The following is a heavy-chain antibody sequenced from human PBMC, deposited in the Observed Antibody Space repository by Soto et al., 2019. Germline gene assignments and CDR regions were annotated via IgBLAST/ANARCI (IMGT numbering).Heavy chain of an antibody. J-gene: IGHJ4*02. V-gene: IGHV2-5*02. CDR1: GFSLSTSGVG. CDR3: ARLSPVLRYFDWFPGYLKEPFDY. CDR2: IYWDDDK. Sequence: SGPTLVNPTQTFTLTCTFSGFSLSTSGVGVGWIRQPPGKALEWLALIYWDDDKRYSPSLKSRLTITKDTSKNQVVLTMTNMDPVDTATYYCARLSPVLRYFDWFPGYLKEPFDYWGQGTLVTVSS. D-gene: IGHD3-9*01.